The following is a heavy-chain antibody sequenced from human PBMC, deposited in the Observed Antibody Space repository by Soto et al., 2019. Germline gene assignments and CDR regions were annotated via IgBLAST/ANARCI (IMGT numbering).Heavy chain of an antibody. Sequence: EVQLVESGGGLVQPGGSLRLSCAASGFTFSDHYMDWVRQAPGKGLEWVARSRNRVNSHTTEYAASVKGRFTISRDESQSSLYLQMHSLKIEDTAVFYCTRGLLGGAPSYTFHGMDVWGQGTTVTVSS. D-gene: IGHD1-26*01. CDR3: TRGLLGGAPSYTFHGMDV. V-gene: IGHV3-72*01. CDR1: GFTFSDHY. J-gene: IGHJ6*01. CDR2: SRNRVNSHTT.